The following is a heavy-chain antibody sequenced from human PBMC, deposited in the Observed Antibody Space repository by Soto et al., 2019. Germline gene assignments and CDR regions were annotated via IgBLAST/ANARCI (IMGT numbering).Heavy chain of an antibody. Sequence: QITLKESGPTLVKPTQPLTLTCTFSGFSLSTSGVGVGWIRQPPGKALEWLALIDWDDDKRYSPSLKSRLTITKDTSKNQVVLTRTNMDTVDTATYYCAHTGYSDYVVSWYFDLWGRGSLVTVSS. J-gene: IGHJ2*01. D-gene: IGHD4-17*01. V-gene: IGHV2-5*02. CDR3: AHTGYSDYVVSWYFDL. CDR2: IDWDDDK. CDR1: GFSLSTSGVG.